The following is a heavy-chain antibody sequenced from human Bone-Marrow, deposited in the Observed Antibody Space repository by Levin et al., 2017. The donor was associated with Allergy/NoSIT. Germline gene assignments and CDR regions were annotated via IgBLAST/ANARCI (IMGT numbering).Heavy chain of an antibody. Sequence: AGGSLRLSCAASGFTFSDYYMSWIRQAPGKGLEWVSYISSSGSTIYYADSVKGRFTISRDNAKNSLYLQMNSLRAEDTAVYYCARDGPHYDSSEGAFDIWGQGTMVTVSS. V-gene: IGHV3-11*01. D-gene: IGHD3-22*01. CDR2: ISSSGSTI. CDR3: ARDGPHYDSSEGAFDI. J-gene: IGHJ3*02. CDR1: GFTFSDYY.